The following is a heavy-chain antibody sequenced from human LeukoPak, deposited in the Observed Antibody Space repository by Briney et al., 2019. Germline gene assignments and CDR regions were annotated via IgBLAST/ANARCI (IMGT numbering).Heavy chain of an antibody. J-gene: IGHJ5*02. V-gene: IGHV4-59*12. CDR3: ARGQTIVVVPAGWFVP. CDR2: IYYSGST. CDR1: GGSISSYY. D-gene: IGHD2-2*01. Sequence: SETLSLTCTVSGGSISSYYWSWIRQPPGKGLEWIGYIYYSGSTDYNPSLKSRVTISVDTSKNQFSLKLSSVTAADTAVYYCARGQTIVVVPAGWFVPWGQGTLVTVSS.